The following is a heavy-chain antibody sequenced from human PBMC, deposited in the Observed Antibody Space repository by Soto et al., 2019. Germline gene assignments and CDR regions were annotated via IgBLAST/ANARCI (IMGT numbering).Heavy chain of an antibody. J-gene: IGHJ4*02. CDR3: ARDSEDYYDSSGSDY. D-gene: IGHD3-22*01. V-gene: IGHV3-74*01. CDR2: INSDGSST. CDR1: GFTFSSYW. Sequence: VGSLRLSCAASGFTFSSYWMHWVRQAPGKGLVWVSRINSDGSSTSYADSVKGRFTISRDNAKNTLYLQMNSLRAEDTAVYYCARDSEDYYDSSGSDYWGQGTLVTVSS.